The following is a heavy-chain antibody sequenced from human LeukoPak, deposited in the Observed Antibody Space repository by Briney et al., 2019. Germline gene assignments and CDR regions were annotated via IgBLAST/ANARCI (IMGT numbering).Heavy chain of an antibody. CDR1: GGSINSGTYY. CDR2: IHTSGST. Sequence: PSQTLSLTCTVSGGSINSGTYYWSWIRQPAGKGLEWIGRIHTSGSTNYNPSLKSRVTIPVDTSKNQFSLKVTSVTAADTAVYYCAREGGYSYGDAPLHFDYWGQGTLVTVSS. D-gene: IGHD5-18*01. J-gene: IGHJ4*02. V-gene: IGHV4-61*02. CDR3: AREGGYSYGDAPLHFDY.